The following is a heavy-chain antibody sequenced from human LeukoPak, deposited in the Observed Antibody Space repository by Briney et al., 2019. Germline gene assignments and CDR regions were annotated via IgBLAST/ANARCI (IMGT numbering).Heavy chain of an antibody. D-gene: IGHD3-10*01. J-gene: IGHJ4*02. Sequence: PGGSLRLSCAASGFTFSSYAMHWVRQAPGKGLEYVSAISSNGGSTYYANSVKGRFTISRDNSKNTLYLQMGSLRAEDMAVYYCVRDKYYGSGSYDYWGQGTLVTVSS. CDR3: VRDKYYGSGSYDY. V-gene: IGHV3-64*01. CDR1: GFTFSSYA. CDR2: ISSNGGST.